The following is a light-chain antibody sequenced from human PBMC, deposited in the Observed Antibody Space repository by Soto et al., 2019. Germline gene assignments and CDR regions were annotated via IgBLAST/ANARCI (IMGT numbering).Light chain of an antibody. J-gene: IGLJ2*01. CDR3: QTWGAGFSVV. CDR2: VNTDGSH. Sequence: QLVLTQSPSASASLGGSVKLTCTLSSGHSSYAIAWHQQQPEKGPRYLMKVNTDGSHNKGDGIPDRFSGSSSGAERYLTISSLQSEDEADYYCQTWGAGFSVVFGGGTKVTVL. CDR1: SGHSSYA. V-gene: IGLV4-69*01.